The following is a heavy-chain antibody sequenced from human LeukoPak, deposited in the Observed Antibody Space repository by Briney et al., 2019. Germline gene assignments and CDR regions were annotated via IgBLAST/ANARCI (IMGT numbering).Heavy chain of an antibody. CDR3: AKGDYGDYAYYFDY. CDR1: GFTFSSYA. D-gene: IGHD4-17*01. V-gene: IGHV3-23*01. CDR2: ISGSGGST. Sequence: GGSLRLSCAASGFTFSSYAMSWVRQAPGKGLEWVSAISGSGGSTYYADSVKGRFTISRDNSKNTLYLQMNGLRAEDTAVYYCAKGDYGDYAYYFDYWGQGILVTVSS. J-gene: IGHJ4*02.